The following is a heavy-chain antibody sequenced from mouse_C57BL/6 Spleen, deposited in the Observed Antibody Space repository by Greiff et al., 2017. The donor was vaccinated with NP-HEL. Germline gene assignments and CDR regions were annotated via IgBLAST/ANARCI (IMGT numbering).Heavy chain of an antibody. CDR1: GYSITSGYY. Sequence: EVKLVESGPGLVKPSQSLSLTCSVTGYSITSGYYWNWIRQFPGNKLEWMGYISYDGSNNYNPSLKNRISITRDTSKNQFFLKLNSVTTEDTATYYCARRDYGSSSFAYWGQGTLVTVSA. D-gene: IGHD1-1*01. J-gene: IGHJ3*01. V-gene: IGHV3-6*01. CDR3: ARRDYGSSSFAY. CDR2: ISYDGSN.